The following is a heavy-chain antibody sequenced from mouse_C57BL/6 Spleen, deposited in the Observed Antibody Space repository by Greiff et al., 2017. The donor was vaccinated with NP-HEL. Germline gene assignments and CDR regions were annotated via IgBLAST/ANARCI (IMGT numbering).Heavy chain of an antibody. D-gene: IGHD1-1*01. Sequence: VKLQESGPGLVQPSQSLSITCTVSGFSLTSYGVHWVRQSPGKGLEWLGVIWRGGSTDYNAAFMSRLSITKDNSKSQVFFKMNSLQADDTAIYYCAKNGAVVARGYFDVWGTGTTVTVSS. J-gene: IGHJ1*03. CDR2: IWRGGST. CDR1: GFSLTSYG. V-gene: IGHV2-5*01. CDR3: AKNGAVVARGYFDV.